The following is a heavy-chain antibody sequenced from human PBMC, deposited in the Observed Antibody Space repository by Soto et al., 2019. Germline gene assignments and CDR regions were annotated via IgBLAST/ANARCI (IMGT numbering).Heavy chain of an antibody. CDR3: AKSNIWFGELSHAGNDAFDI. CDR2: INGGDDSK. Sequence: PGGSLRLSCAVSGFTFSSSAMSWVRRAPGKGLEWVSGINGGDDSKHYADSVKGRFTISRDNSKNTLYLQMNSLRAEDTAVYYCAKSNIWFGELSHAGNDAFDIWGQGTMVTVTS. J-gene: IGHJ3*02. D-gene: IGHD3-10*01. CDR1: GFTFSSSA. V-gene: IGHV3-23*01.